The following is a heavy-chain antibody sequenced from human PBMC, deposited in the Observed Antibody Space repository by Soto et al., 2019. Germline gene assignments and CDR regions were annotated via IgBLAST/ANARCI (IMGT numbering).Heavy chain of an antibody. Sequence: GGSLRLSCAASGFTFSSYAMHWVRQAPGKGLEWVAVISYDGSNKYYADSVKGRFTISRDNSKNTLYLQVNSLRAEDTAVYYCAKAPNTMVSLDIWGQGTMVTVSS. D-gene: IGHD3-10*01. CDR3: AKAPNTMVSLDI. CDR2: ISYDGSNK. CDR1: GFTFSSYA. J-gene: IGHJ3*02. V-gene: IGHV3-30*04.